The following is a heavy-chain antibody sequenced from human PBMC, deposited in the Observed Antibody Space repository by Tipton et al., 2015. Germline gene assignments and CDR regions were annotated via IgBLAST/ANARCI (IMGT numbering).Heavy chain of an antibody. CDR3: ANLYVDYDY. CDR1: GGSFSGYY. Sequence: LRLSCAVYGGSFSGYYWSWIRQSPGKGLEWIGEINHRGRTYYNPSLKSRVTISVDASKNQFSLKLSSVTAADTAVYYCANLYVDYDYWGQGTLVTVSS. CDR2: INHRGRT. V-gene: IGHV4-34*01. J-gene: IGHJ4*02. D-gene: IGHD4-17*01.